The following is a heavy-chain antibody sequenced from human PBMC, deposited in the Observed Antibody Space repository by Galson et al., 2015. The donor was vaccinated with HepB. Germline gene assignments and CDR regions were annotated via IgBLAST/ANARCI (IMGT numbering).Heavy chain of an antibody. D-gene: IGHD6-13*01. CDR2: INPNSGGT. J-gene: IGHJ3*02. CDR3: ARARGSSSWNAFDI. V-gene: IGHV1-2*05. Sequence: SVKVSCKVSGYTLTELSMHWVRQAPGQGLEWMGRINPNSGGTNYAQKFQGRVTMTRDTSISTAYMELSRLRSDDTVVYYCARARGSSSWNAFDIWGQGTMVTVSS. CDR1: GYTLTELS.